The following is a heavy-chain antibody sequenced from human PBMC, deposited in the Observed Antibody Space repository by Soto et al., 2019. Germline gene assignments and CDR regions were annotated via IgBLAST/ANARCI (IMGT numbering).Heavy chain of an antibody. J-gene: IGHJ6*02. CDR3: AKVKSPPLSSSWYRYWLVGVDV. V-gene: IGHV3-30*18. D-gene: IGHD6-13*01. CDR1: GFTFSSYG. Sequence: GGSLRLSCAASGFTFSSYGMHWVRQAPGKGLEWVAVISYDGSNKYYADSVKGRFTISRDNSKNTLYLQMNSLRAEDTAVYYCAKVKSPPLSSSWYRYWLVGVDVWGQGTTVTVSS. CDR2: ISYDGSNK.